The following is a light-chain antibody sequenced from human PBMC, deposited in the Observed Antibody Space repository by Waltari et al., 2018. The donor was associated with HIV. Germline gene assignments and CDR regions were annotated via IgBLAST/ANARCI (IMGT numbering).Light chain of an antibody. CDR3: QGWDTTTDQWV. CDR1: NIGSKS. J-gene: IGLJ3*02. V-gene: IGLV3-21*04. CDR2: DDN. Sequence: SYVLTQPPSVSVDPGETARITCGGTNIGSKSVQWYQKKPGQAPVLVIYDDNDRPSGIPERFSGSSSGNTATLTISRVEAGDEADYYCQGWDTTTDQWVFGGGTELAVL.